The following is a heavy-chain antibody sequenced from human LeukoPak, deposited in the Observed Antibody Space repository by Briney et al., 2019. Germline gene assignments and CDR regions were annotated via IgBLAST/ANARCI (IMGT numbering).Heavy chain of an antibody. CDR3: ARGGRYSYGYGWFDP. CDR2: IIPIFGTA. J-gene: IGHJ5*02. CDR1: GGTFSSYA. V-gene: IGHV1-69*01. Sequence: SVKVSCNASGGTFSSYAISWVRQAPGQGLEWMGGIIPIFGTANYAQKFQGRVTITADESTSTAYMELSSLRSEDTAVYYCARGGRYSYGYGWFDPWGQGTLVTVSS. D-gene: IGHD5-18*01.